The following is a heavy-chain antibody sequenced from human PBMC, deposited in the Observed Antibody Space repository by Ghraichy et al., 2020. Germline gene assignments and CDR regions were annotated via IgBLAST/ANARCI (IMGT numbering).Heavy chain of an antibody. CDR2: ISAYNGNT. V-gene: IGHV1-18*01. J-gene: IGHJ3*02. Sequence: ASVKVSCKASGYTFTSYGISWVRQAPGQGLEWMGWISAYNGNTNYAQKLQGRVTMTTDTSTSTAYMELRSLRSDDTAVYYCARGRHIVVVTADDAFDIWGQGTMVTVSS. D-gene: IGHD2-21*02. CDR3: ARGRHIVVVTADDAFDI. CDR1: GYTFTSYG.